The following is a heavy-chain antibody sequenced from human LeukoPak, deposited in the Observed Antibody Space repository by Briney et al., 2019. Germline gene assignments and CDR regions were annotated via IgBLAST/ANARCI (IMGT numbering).Heavy chain of an antibody. J-gene: IGHJ6*04. CDR3: AKAFRGYSYGYYGMDV. CDR1: GFTFSSYG. V-gene: IGHV3-30*18. D-gene: IGHD5-18*01. CDR2: ISYDGSNK. Sequence: GGSLRLSCAASGFTFSSYGMHWVRQAPGKGLEWVAVISYDGSNKYYADSVKGRFTISRDNSKNTLYLQMNSLRAEDTAVYYCAKAFRGYSYGYYGMDVWGKGTTVIVSS.